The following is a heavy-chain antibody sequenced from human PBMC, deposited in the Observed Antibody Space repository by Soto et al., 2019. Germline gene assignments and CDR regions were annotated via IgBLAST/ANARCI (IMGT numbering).Heavy chain of an antibody. J-gene: IGHJ5*02. Sequence: QVHLVQSGAEVKKPGSSVKVSCKASGGAFGSYSISWVRQSPGQGLEWMGGIIPFFGTKYYAQKFRGRVTITAGESTSTVYIALNGLRSGDTAIYYCANSSGHSWLGPWGQGALVTVSS. D-gene: IGHD6-19*01. V-gene: IGHV1-69*01. CDR3: ANSSGHSWLGP. CDR2: IIPFFGTK. CDR1: GGAFGSYS.